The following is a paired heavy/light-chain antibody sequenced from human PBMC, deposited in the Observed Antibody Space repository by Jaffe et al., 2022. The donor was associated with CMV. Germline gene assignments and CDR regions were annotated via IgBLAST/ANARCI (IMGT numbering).Light chain of an antibody. Sequence: DIQMTQSPSTVSASVGDRVTITCRASQSVSKWLAWYQQKPGKAPKLLIYKASILEYGVPSRFIGSGYGTEFTLTITSLQPDDFATYYCQQYETYWTFGQGTKVEV. CDR2: KAS. CDR3: QQYETYWT. V-gene: IGKV1-5*03. CDR1: QSVSKW. J-gene: IGKJ1*01.
Heavy chain of an antibody. V-gene: IGHV3-15*01. CDR2: IKSEVDGGTK. CDR3: TTRSPTESLYSDF. Sequence: EVNLEESGGGLVKPGESLRLSCTASGFNFKSAWMTWVRHTPLKGLELVGRIKSEVDGGTKDYAAPLKGRFSISRDDSINTVFLHMNDLTIEDTGVYYCTTRSPTESLYSDFWGQGTLVTVSS. J-gene: IGHJ4*02. CDR1: GFNFKSAW. D-gene: IGHD1-26*01.